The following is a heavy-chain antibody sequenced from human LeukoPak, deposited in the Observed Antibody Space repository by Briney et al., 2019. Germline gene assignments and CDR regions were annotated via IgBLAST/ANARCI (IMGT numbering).Heavy chain of an antibody. CDR3: ARDSNYYGSGSSDAFDI. V-gene: IGHV4-61*01. Sequence: TPSETLSLTCTVSGGSVSSGSYYWSWIRQPPGKGLEWIGYIYYSGSTNYNPSLKSRVTISVGTSKNQFSLKLSSVTAADTAVYYCARDSNYYGSGSSDAFDIWGQGTMVTVSS. CDR1: GGSVSSGSYY. J-gene: IGHJ3*02. CDR2: IYYSGST. D-gene: IGHD3-10*01.